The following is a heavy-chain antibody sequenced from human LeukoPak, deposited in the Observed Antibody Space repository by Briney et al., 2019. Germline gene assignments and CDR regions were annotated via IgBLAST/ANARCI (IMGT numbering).Heavy chain of an antibody. CDR2: IIPILGIA. CDR1: GGTFSSYA. CDR3: ARGRMVRGVIITSNWFDP. D-gene: IGHD3-10*01. Sequence: SVKVSCKASGGTFSSYAISWVRQAPGQGLEWMGRIIPILGIAYYAQKFQGRVTITADKSTSTAYMELSSLRSEDTAVYYCARGRMVRGVIITSNWFDPWGQGTLVTVSS. V-gene: IGHV1-69*04. J-gene: IGHJ5*02.